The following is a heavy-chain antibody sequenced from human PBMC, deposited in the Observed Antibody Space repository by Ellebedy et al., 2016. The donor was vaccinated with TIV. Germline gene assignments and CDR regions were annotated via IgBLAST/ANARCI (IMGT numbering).Heavy chain of an antibody. CDR2: INPNSGGT. CDR1: GYTFTGYY. J-gene: IGHJ4*02. V-gene: IGHV1-2*04. CDR3: ARGGIAAAPTAIDY. Sequence: ASVTVSCKASGYTFTGYYMHWVRQVPGQGLEWMGWINPNSGGTKYAQNFQGWVTMTRDTSISTAYIELSRLTSDDTAVYYCARGGIAAAPTAIDYWGQGTPVTVAS. D-gene: IGHD6-13*01.